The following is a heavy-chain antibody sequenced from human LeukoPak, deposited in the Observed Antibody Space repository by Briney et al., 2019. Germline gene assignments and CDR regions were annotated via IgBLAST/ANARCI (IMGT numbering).Heavy chain of an antibody. CDR2: FDPEDGET. V-gene: IGHV1-24*01. CDR1: GYTLTELS. D-gene: IGHD3-22*01. J-gene: IGHJ4*02. Sequence: ASVKVSCKVSGYTLTELSMHWVRQAPGKGLEWMGGFDPEDGETIYAQKFQGRVTMTEDTSTDTAYKELSSLRSEDTAVYYCATVKYYYDSSGYYYDYWGQGTLVTVSS. CDR3: ATVKYYYDSSGYYYDY.